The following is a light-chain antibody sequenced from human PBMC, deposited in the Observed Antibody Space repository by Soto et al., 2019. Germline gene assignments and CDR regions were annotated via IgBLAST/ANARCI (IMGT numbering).Light chain of an antibody. CDR2: GAS. J-gene: IGKJ4*01. CDR3: QQRYNWLT. Sequence: IVLTQSPATLSLSPGERATLSCRARQTVSTYLSWYQHKPGQAPRLFIYGASNRATGIPARFSGSGSGTDFTLTISSLEPEDSAVYYCQQRYNWLTFGGGTKVEIK. CDR1: QTVSTY. V-gene: IGKV3-11*01.